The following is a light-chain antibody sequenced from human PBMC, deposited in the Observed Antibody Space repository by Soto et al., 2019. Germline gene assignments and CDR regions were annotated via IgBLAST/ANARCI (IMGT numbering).Light chain of an antibody. CDR1: TGAVTSGCS. CDR2: STT. J-gene: IGLJ3*02. CDR3: LLWCGVHLGV. Sequence: QTVATQDPSATVSPGGTVTPTCASSTGAVTSGCSPNWLQQKPGQAPRALIYSTTTKHTWTPARFSGSPLGGKAALALSGVQSEDDAVYYWLLWCGVHLGVFGGGSKLTVL. V-gene: IGLV7-43*01.